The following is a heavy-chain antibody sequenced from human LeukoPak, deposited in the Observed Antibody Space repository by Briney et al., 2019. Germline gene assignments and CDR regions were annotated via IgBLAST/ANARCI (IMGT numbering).Heavy chain of an antibody. J-gene: IGHJ5*02. V-gene: IGHV1-2*02. CDR1: GYSFPGDY. Sequence: ASMKVSCKTSGYSFPGDYLHWVRQAPGQGLEWMGYINPKNGGSTPAQKFQGRVTMTRDTSTSTAYMELSSLRSEDTAVYYCARDPYWFDPWGQGTLVTVSS. CDR2: INPKNGGS. CDR3: ARDPYWFDP.